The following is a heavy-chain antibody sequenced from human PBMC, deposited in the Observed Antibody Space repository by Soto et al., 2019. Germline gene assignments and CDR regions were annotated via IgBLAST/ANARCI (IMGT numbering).Heavy chain of an antibody. D-gene: IGHD3-16*02. V-gene: IGHV3-23*01. CDR1: GFTFSSYA. J-gene: IGHJ4*02. CDR2: ISGSGGST. CDR3: ATYIWGSYRPYYFDY. Sequence: GGSLRLSCAASGFTFSSYAMSWVRQAPGKGLEWVSAISGSGGSTYYADSVKGRFTISRDNPKNTLYLQMNSLRAEDTAVYYCATYIWGSYRPYYFDYWGQGTLVTVSS.